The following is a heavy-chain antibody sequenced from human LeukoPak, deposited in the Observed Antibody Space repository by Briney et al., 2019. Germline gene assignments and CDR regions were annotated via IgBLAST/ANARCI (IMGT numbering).Heavy chain of an antibody. D-gene: IGHD6-13*01. CDR1: GFTFSSYG. Sequence: GGSLRLSCAASGFTFSSYGMSWVRQAPGKGLEWVSAISGSGGSAYYADSVKGRFTISRDNSKNTLYLQMNSLRAEDTAVYYCARASYSSSWYGANWFDPWGQGTLVTVSS. CDR3: ARASYSSSWYGANWFDP. J-gene: IGHJ5*02. V-gene: IGHV3-23*01. CDR2: ISGSGGSA.